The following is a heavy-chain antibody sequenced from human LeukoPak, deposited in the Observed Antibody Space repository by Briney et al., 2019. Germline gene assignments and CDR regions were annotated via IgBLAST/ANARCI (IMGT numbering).Heavy chain of an antibody. D-gene: IGHD4-17*01. J-gene: IGHJ4*02. CDR3: ARHTGDYVPDY. V-gene: IGHV4-59*08. CDR1: GGSISSYY. CDR2: IYYSGST. Sequence: PSETLSLTCTVSGGSISSYYWSWIRQPPGKGLEWIGYIYYSGSTNYNPSLKSRVTISVDTPKNQFSLKLSSVTAADTAVYYCARHTGDYVPDYWGQGTLVTVSS.